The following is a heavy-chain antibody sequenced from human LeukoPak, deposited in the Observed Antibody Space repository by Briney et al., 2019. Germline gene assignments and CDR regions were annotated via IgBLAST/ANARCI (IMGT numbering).Heavy chain of an antibody. D-gene: IGHD2-15*01. CDR3: ARVPTINCSGGSCYPY. V-gene: IGHV4-31*03. CDR1: GGSISSGGYY. Sequence: SQILSLTCTVSGGSISSGGYYWSWIRQHPGKGLEWIGYIYYSGSTYYNPSLKSRVTISVDTSKNQFSLKLSSVTAADTAVYYCARVPTINCSGGSCYPYWGQGTLVTVSS. CDR2: IYYSGST. J-gene: IGHJ4*02.